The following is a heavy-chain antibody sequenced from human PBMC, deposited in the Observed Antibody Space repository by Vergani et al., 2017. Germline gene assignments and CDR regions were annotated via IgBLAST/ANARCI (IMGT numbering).Heavy chain of an antibody. CDR1: GFTFTSYS. Sequence: EVRLAESGGGLVQPGGSLRLSCAVSGFTFTSYSMNWVRQAPGNGLEWVSYISGVGDTINYADFVKGRFTISRDNSLHLQMNSLRVEDTAVYYCARGIVGGLEFDNWGQGTLVTVSS. J-gene: IGHJ4*02. V-gene: IGHV3-48*01. CDR2: ISGVGDTI. D-gene: IGHD1-26*01. CDR3: ARGIVGGLEFDN.